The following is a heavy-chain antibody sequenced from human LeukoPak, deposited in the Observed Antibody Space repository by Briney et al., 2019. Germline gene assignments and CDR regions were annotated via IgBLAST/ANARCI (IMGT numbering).Heavy chain of an antibody. V-gene: IGHV3-74*01. J-gene: IGHJ6*03. D-gene: IGHD6-19*01. CDR2: INSDGSST. Sequence: GGSLRLSCAASGFTFSSYWMHWVRQAPGKGLVWVSRINSDGSSTSYADSVKGRFTISRDNAKNTLYLQMNSLRAEDTAVYYCARGQWLLTWYYYYYMDVWGKGTTVTVSS. CDR3: ARGQWLLTWYYYYYMDV. CDR1: GFTFSSYW.